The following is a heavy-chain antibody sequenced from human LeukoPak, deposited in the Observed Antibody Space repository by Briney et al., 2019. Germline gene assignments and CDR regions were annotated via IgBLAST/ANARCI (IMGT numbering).Heavy chain of an antibody. CDR3: ARDGAVAGIFDY. J-gene: IGHJ4*02. Sequence: GGSLRLSCAASGFTFSNYGMHWVRQAPGKGLEWVSCISSSSNTIYYADSVKGRFTISRDNAKNSLYLQMNSLRAEDTAVYYCARDGAVAGIFDYWGQGTLVTVSS. D-gene: IGHD6-19*01. CDR1: GFTFSNYG. CDR2: ISSSSNTI. V-gene: IGHV3-48*01.